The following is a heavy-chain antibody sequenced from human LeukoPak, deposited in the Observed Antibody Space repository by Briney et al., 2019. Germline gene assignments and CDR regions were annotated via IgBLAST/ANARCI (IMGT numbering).Heavy chain of an antibody. J-gene: IGHJ6*02. CDR1: GGSFSGYY. CDR2: INHSGST. CDR3: ARGLRYFDWLSNNGMDV. D-gene: IGHD3-9*01. V-gene: IGHV4-34*01. Sequence: SETLSLTCAVYGGSFSGYYWNWIRQPPGKGLEWIGEINHSGSTNYNPSLKSRVTISVDTSKSQFSLKLSSVTAADTAVYYCARGLRYFDWLSNNGMDVWGQGTTVTVSS.